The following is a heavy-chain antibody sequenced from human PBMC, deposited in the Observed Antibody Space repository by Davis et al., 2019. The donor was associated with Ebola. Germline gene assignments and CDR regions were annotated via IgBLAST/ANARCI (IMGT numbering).Heavy chain of an antibody. CDR3: ARGEGAPDF. CDR1: GYTFVNYG. V-gene: IGHV1-18*04. CDR2: IRTYDGNT. Sequence: AASVKVSCKASGYTFVNYGITWVRQAPGQSLEWLGWIRTYDGNTNYAQKLQDRVTMTTDTSTTTVFMELTNLRFDDTAIYWCARGEGAPDFWGQGTLVTVSS. J-gene: IGHJ4*02. D-gene: IGHD1-26*01.